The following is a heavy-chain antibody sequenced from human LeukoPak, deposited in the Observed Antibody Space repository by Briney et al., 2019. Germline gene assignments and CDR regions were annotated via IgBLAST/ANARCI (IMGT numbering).Heavy chain of an antibody. D-gene: IGHD1-26*01. J-gene: IGHJ4*02. CDR2: IIPIFGTA. Sequence: GASVKVSCKASGGTFSSYAISWVRQAPGQGLEWMGGIIPIFGTANYAQKFQGRVTITADESTSTAYMELSSLRSENTAVYYCAMGLSGPLTHWGQGTLVTVSS. CDR1: GGTFSSYA. CDR3: AMGLSGPLTH. V-gene: IGHV1-69*13.